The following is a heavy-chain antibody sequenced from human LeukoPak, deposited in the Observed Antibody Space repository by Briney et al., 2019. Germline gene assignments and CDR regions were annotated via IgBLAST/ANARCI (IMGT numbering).Heavy chain of an antibody. CDR3: AKSGGDYHDSSGTLRN. CDR1: GFTFSSYG. V-gene: IGHV3-30*18. Sequence: PGGSLRLSCAASGFTFSSYGMPWVRQAPGKGLEWVAVISYDGSNKYYADSVKGRFTISRDNSKNTLYLQMNSLRAEDTAVYYCAKSGGDYHDSSGTLRNWGQGTLVTVSS. CDR2: ISYDGSNK. J-gene: IGHJ4*02. D-gene: IGHD3-22*01.